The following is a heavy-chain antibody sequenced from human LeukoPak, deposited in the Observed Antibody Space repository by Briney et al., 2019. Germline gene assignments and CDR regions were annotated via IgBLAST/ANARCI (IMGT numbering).Heavy chain of an antibody. V-gene: IGHV3-48*03. Sequence: GGSLRVSCVDSGYTFSNYEMNWVRQAPGKGLERVSYISGDGSNIYYAHTVQGRFTISRDNAKNSLYLQMNSLRAEDTAVYYCAEVGITMVGGVWGKGTTVTISS. D-gene: IGHD3-10*02. J-gene: IGHJ6*04. CDR1: GYTFSNYE. CDR3: AEVGITMVGGV. CDR2: ISGDGSNI.